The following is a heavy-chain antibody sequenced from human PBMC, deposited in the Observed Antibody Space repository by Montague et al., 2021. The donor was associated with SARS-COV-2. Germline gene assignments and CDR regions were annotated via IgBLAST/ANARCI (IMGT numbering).Heavy chain of an antibody. D-gene: IGHD3-3*01. CDR3: ARAPVAHITIFGVVTSFDY. V-gene: IGHV4-59*01. Sequence: SETLSLTCTISGGSISSYFWSWIRQPPGKGLEWIGSIYYSGSTNXNPSLKSRVTISVDTSKNQFSLKLSSVTAADTAVYYCARAPVAHITIFGVVTSFDYWGQGTLVTVSS. J-gene: IGHJ4*02. CDR1: GGSISSYF. CDR2: IYYSGST.